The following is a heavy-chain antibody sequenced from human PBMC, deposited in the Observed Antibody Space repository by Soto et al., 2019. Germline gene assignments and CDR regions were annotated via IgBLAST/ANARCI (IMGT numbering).Heavy chain of an antibody. J-gene: IGHJ5*02. CDR3: ARGRTYYAP. Sequence: QAQLHESGPGLVKTSHTLSLTCSVSGGAISSGGYSRSRIRQHPGKGLEWIGYIYYSGSTYDTLSLNGRVTISVKTSKSQFSLKLSSVTAADTAVYYCARGRTYYAPWGQGTLVTVSS. CDR1: GGAISSGGYS. V-gene: IGHV4-31*03. CDR2: IYYSGST. D-gene: IGHD3-10*01.